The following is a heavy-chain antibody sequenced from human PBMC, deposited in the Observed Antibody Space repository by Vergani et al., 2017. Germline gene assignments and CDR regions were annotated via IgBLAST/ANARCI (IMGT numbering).Heavy chain of an antibody. Sequence: QVQLQESGPGLVKPSETLSLTCTVSGGSISSYYWSWIRQPPGKGLEWIGYIYYSGSTYYNPSLKSRVTISVDTSKNQFSLKLSSVTAADTAVYYCARSKADDYVWGSYRYYGSGFDYWGQGTLVTVSS. CDR1: GGSISSYY. D-gene: IGHD3-16*02. J-gene: IGHJ4*02. V-gene: IGHV4-59*12. CDR2: IYYSGST. CDR3: ARSKADDYVWGSYRYYGSGFDY.